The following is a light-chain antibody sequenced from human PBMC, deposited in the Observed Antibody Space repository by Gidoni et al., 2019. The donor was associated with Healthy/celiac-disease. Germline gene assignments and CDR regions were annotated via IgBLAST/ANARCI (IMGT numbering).Light chain of an antibody. J-gene: IGLJ2*01. CDR1: SSDVGGYNY. V-gene: IGLV2-14*01. Sequence: QSALTQPASVSGSPGQSITISCTGTSSDVGGYNYASWYQQHPGKAPKPMIYEVSNRPSGVSNRFPGSQSGNTASLTFSGLQAEDQADYYCSSYTSSSTLVFGGGTQLPVL. CDR2: EVS. CDR3: SSYTSSSTLV.